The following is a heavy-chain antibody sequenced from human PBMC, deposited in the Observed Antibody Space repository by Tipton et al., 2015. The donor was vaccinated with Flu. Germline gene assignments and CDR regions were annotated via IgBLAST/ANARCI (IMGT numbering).Heavy chain of an antibody. J-gene: IGHJ4*02. V-gene: IGHV4-39*01. CDR3: ARLPHCGGDCYFSFDN. CDR2: IYYTRST. CDR1: GGPISSPGFY. Sequence: TLSLTCTVSGGPISSPGFYWGWIRQPPGKGLEWIGSIYYTRSTYYNPSLESRIFISVDTSKNQFSLKLRSVTAADTSVYHCARLPHCGGDCYFSFDNWGQGTLVTVSS. D-gene: IGHD2-21*02.